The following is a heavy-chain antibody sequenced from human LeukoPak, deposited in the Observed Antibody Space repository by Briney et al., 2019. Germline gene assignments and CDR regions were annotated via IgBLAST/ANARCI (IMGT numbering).Heavy chain of an antibody. D-gene: IGHD3-3*01. CDR1: GFTFSDAW. Sequence: GESLRLSCAASGFTFSDAWMSWVRQAPGKGLEWLGHIRSNPDGGTTGYIAPVQGRFTISRDDSQNTLYLQMNGLKTEDTVVYYCFTFCGSPRCGFWRDSWGQGTLVTVSS. J-gene: IGHJ4*02. CDR3: FTFCGSPRCGFWRDS. V-gene: IGHV3-15*01. CDR2: IRSNPDGGTT.